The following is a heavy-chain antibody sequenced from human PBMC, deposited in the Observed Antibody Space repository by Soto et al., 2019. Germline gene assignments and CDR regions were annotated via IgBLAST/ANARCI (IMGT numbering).Heavy chain of an antibody. Sequence: SETLSLTCAVYGGAFSGYYWSWIRQPPGKGLEWIGEINHSGSTNYNPSLKSRVTISVDTSKNQFSLKLSSVTAADTAVYYCARVPAAKEGNWFDPWGQGTLVTVSS. CDR1: GGAFSGYY. J-gene: IGHJ5*02. CDR3: ARVPAAKEGNWFDP. V-gene: IGHV4-34*01. CDR2: INHSGST. D-gene: IGHD2-2*01.